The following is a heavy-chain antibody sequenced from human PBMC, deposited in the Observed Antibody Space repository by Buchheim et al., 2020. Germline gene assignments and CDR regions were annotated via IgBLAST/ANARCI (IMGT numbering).Heavy chain of an antibody. V-gene: IGHV1-2*02. CDR3: AIGDSSSWYVY. Sequence: QVQLVQSGAEVKKPGASVKVSCKASGYTFTGYYMHWVRQAPGQGLEWMGWIKPNSGGTTYAQKFQGRVTMTTAPSISQAYMELSRLRSDDTALYYCAIGDSSSWYVYWGQGTL. CDR1: GYTFTGYY. CDR2: IKPNSGGT. D-gene: IGHD6-13*01. J-gene: IGHJ4*02.